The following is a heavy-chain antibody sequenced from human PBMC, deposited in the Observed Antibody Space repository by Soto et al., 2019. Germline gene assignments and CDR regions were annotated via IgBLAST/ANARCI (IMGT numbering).Heavy chain of an antibody. Sequence: GGSLRLSCAASGFTFSSYAMSWVRQAPGKGLEWVSAISGSGGSTYYADSVKGRFTTSRDNSKNTLYLQMNSLRADDTAVYYCAKDKGRKLRWFGELSEHNAFDIWGQGTMVTVSS. CDR2: ISGSGGST. CDR3: AKDKGRKLRWFGELSEHNAFDI. V-gene: IGHV3-23*01. D-gene: IGHD3-10*01. CDR1: GFTFSSYA. J-gene: IGHJ3*02.